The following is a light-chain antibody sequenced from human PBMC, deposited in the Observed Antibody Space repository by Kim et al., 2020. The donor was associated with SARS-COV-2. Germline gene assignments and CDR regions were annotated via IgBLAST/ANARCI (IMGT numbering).Light chain of an antibody. J-gene: IGLJ3*02. Sequence: GSPGQTASLTCSGDKLGDKYACWYQQKPGQSPVLVIYQDSKRPSGIPERFSGSNSGNTATLTISGTQAMDEADYYCQAWDSSTGVFGGGTQLTVL. CDR3: QAWDSSTGV. V-gene: IGLV3-1*01. CDR1: KLGDKY. CDR2: QDS.